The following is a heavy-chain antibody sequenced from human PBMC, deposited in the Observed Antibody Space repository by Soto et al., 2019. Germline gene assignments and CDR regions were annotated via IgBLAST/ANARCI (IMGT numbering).Heavy chain of an antibody. D-gene: IGHD2-2*01. V-gene: IGHV4-34*01. CDR1: GGSFSGYY. CDR2: INHSGST. Sequence: PSETLSLTCAVYGGSFSGYYWSWIRQPPGKGLEWIGEINHSGSTNYNPSLKSRVTISVDTSKNQFSLKLSSVTAADTAVYYCARARVSAAMIYFDYWGQGTLVTV. CDR3: ARARVSAAMIYFDY. J-gene: IGHJ4*02.